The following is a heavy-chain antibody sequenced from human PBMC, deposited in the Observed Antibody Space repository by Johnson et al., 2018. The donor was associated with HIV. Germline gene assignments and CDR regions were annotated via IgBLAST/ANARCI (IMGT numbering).Heavy chain of an antibody. CDR2: INADGSAK. V-gene: IGHV3-7*05. CDR3: VRDPGCGALDI. Sequence: VHLVESGGGLVQPGGSLRLSCAASGFSFSSTWMTWVRQAPGKGLEWVAFINADGSAKTYMDSARGRFTISRDNAENSLFLQIHSLRAEDTAVYYCVRDPGCGALDIWGQGTRFTVSS. CDR1: GFSFSSTW. J-gene: IGHJ3*02. D-gene: IGHD2-21*01.